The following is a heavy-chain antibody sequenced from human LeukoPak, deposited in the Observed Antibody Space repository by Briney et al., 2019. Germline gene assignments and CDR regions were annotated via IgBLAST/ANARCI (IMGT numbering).Heavy chain of an antibody. Sequence: ASVKVSCKASGYTFTSYDINWVRQATGQGLEWMGWMNPNSGNTGYAQKFHGRVTMTRNTSISTAYMELSSLRSEDTAVYYCARGRRTGYCSSTSRYLVWSKTNYYYYMDVWGKGTTVTVSS. D-gene: IGHD2-2*01. CDR1: GYTFTSYD. CDR2: MNPNSGNT. CDR3: ARGRRTGYCSSTSRYLVWSKTNYYYYMDV. V-gene: IGHV1-8*01. J-gene: IGHJ6*03.